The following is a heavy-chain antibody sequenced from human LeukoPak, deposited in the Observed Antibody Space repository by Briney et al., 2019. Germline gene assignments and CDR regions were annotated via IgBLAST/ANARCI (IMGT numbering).Heavy chain of an antibody. D-gene: IGHD1-26*01. CDR3: ARVGWELRRVAFDI. CDR1: GGSISSSSYY. CDR2: IYYSGST. J-gene: IGHJ3*02. Sequence: SETLSLTCTVSGGSISSSSYYWSWIRQPPGKGLEWIGYIYYSGSTNYNPSLKSRVTISVDTSKNQFSLKLSSVTAADTAVYYCARVGWELRRVAFDIWGQGTMVTVSS. V-gene: IGHV4-61*01.